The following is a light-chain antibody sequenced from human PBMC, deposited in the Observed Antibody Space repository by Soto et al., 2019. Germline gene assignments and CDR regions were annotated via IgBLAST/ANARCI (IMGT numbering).Light chain of an antibody. V-gene: IGLV2-23*01. CDR3: CSYSGSSIDV. CDR2: EGS. Sequence: SVLTQPASVSGSPGQSITISCTGTSSDVGSYNLVSWYQQHPGKAPKLMIYEGSKRPSGVSDRFSGSKSGNTASLTISGLQAEDEADYYCCSYSGSSIDVFGTGTKLTVL. J-gene: IGLJ1*01. CDR1: SSDVGSYNL.